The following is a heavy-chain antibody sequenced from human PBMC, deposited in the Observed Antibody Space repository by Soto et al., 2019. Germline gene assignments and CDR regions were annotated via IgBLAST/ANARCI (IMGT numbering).Heavy chain of an antibody. CDR2: INQDGSEQ. J-gene: IGHJ4*02. V-gene: IGHV3-7*01. CDR3: TQAETCRYSCSGNSYGRDY. D-gene: IGHD6-19*01. Sequence: EEHLGESGGGLVQPGGSLRLSCETSGFTFSHCWMSWVRQAPGKGLEWVANINQDGSEQYYVDSVKGRFTVSRDNAKNSLYLEMNKLRADDTAMYYCTQAETCRYSCSGNSYGRDYWGQGTLVPVSS. CDR1: GFTFSHCW.